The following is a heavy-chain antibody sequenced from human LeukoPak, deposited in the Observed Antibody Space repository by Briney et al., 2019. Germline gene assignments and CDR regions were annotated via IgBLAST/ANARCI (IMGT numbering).Heavy chain of an antibody. Sequence: SETLSLTCAVYGGSFSGYYWSWIRQPPGKGLEWIGEINHSGSTNYNPSLKSRVTISVDTSKNQFSLKLSSVTAADTAVYYCARGPIGDIVVVPAAMVTLFFDYRGQGTLVTVSS. D-gene: IGHD2-2*01. CDR3: ARGPIGDIVVVPAAMVTLFFDY. CDR1: GGSFSGYY. CDR2: INHSGST. J-gene: IGHJ4*02. V-gene: IGHV4-34*01.